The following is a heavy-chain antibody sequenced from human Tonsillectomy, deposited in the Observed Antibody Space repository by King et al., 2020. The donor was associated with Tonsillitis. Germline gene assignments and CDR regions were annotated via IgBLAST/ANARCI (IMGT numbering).Heavy chain of an antibody. V-gene: IGHV3-30*18. J-gene: IGHJ6*02. Sequence: VRQAPGKGLEWVAVISYDGSNKYYEDSVKGRFTISRDNSNNTLYLQMNSLRSEDTAMYYCSNSYYPYSVDYILYGMAVCCQGTPVTFSS. CDR2: ISYDGSNK. D-gene: IGHD2-21*01. CDR3: SNSYYPYSVDYILYGMAV.